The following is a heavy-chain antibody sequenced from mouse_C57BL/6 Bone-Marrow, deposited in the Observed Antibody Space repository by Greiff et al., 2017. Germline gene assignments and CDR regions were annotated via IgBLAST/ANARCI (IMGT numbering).Heavy chain of an antibody. Sequence: QVQLQQSGPELVRPGVSVKISCKGSGYTFTDYAMHWVKQSQAKSLEWVGVISTYYGDASYNQKFKDKATMTVDKYSSTAYMELARLTSEESAVYYCARGGYYGYDSFDYWGQGTTLTVSS. D-gene: IGHD2-2*01. CDR2: ISTYYGDA. J-gene: IGHJ2*01. V-gene: IGHV1-67*01. CDR1: GYTFTDYA. CDR3: ARGGYYGYDSFDY.